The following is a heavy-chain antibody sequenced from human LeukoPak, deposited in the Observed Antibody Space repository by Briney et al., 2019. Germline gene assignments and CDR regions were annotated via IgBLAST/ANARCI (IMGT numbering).Heavy chain of an antibody. J-gene: IGHJ4*02. CDR1: GYTFTGYY. Sequence: ASVKVSCKASGYTFTGYYMHWVRQAPGQGLEWMGWINPNSGGTNYAQKLQGRVTMTRDTSISTAYMELSRLRSDDTAVYYCARLAVNYYGSGSYYTGDYWGQGTLVTVSS. CDR2: INPNSGGT. V-gene: IGHV1-2*02. D-gene: IGHD3-10*01. CDR3: ARLAVNYYGSGSYYTGDY.